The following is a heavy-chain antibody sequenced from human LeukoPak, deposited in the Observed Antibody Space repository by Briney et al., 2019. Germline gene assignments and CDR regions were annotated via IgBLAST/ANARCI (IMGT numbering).Heavy chain of an antibody. Sequence: SETLSLTCAVYGGSFSGYYWSWIRQPQGKGLEWIGEINHSGSTNYNPSLKSRVTISVDTSKNQFSLKLSSVTAADTAVYYCARGWLRTNFDYWGQGTLVTVSS. J-gene: IGHJ4*02. CDR3: ARGWLRTNFDY. CDR2: INHSGST. D-gene: IGHD5-12*01. CDR1: GGSFSGYY. V-gene: IGHV4-34*01.